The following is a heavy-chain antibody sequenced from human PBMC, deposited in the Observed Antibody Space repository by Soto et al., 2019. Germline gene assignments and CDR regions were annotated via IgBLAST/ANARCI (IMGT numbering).Heavy chain of an antibody. CDR2: INPNSGGT. D-gene: IGHD3-9*01. J-gene: IGHJ6*02. Sequence: ASVKVSCKASGYTFTGYYMHWVRHAPGQGLEWMGWINPNSGGTNYAQKFQGRVTMTRDTSISTAYMELSRLRSDDTAVYYCARNPGGEYDILTYYYYGMDVWGQGTTVTVYS. CDR1: GYTFTGYY. CDR3: ARNPGGEYDILTYYYYGMDV. V-gene: IGHV1-2*02.